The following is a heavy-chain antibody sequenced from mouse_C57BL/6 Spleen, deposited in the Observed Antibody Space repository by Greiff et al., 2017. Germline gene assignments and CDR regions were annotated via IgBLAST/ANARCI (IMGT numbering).Heavy chain of an antibody. Sequence: VQVVESGGGLVKPGGSLKLSCAASGFPFSSYALSWVRQTPAKRLEWVANISDGGSSTYYPDNVKGRFTISRDNAKNNLYLQMSHLKSEDTAMYYCARDRVYDYGYAMDYWGQGTSVTVSS. V-gene: IGHV5-4*01. CDR2: ISDGGSST. CDR1: GFPFSSYA. D-gene: IGHD2-4*01. J-gene: IGHJ4*01. CDR3: ARDRVYDYGYAMDY.